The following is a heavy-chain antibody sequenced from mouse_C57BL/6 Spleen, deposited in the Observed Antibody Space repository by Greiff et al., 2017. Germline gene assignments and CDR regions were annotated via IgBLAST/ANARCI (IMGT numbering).Heavy chain of an antibody. CDR1: GFNIKDDY. Sequence: EVQLQQSVAELVRPGASVKLSCTASGFNIKDDYMHWVKQRPEQGLEWIGWIDPENGDTEYASKVQGKATITADTSSNTAYLQLSSLTSEDTAVYYGTTWRDYDAMDYWGQGTSVTVSS. CDR3: TTWRDYDAMDY. CDR2: IDPENGDT. J-gene: IGHJ4*01. V-gene: IGHV14-4*01.